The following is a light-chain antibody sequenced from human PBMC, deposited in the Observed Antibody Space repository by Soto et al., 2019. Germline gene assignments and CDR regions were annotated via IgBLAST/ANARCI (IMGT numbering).Light chain of an antibody. CDR3: SSYTSSSPGV. J-gene: IGLJ1*01. V-gene: IGLV2-14*01. CDR1: SSDGGGYNY. Sequence: QSVLTQPASVSGSPGQSITISCTGTSSDGGGYNYVSWYQQHPGKAPKLMIYEVSNRPSGVSNRFSGSKSGNTASLTISGLQAEDEADYYCSSYTSSSPGVFGTGTKVTVL. CDR2: EVS.